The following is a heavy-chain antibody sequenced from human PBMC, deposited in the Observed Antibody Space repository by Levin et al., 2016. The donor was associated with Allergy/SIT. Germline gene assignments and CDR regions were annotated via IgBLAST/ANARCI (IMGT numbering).Heavy chain of an antibody. Sequence: WIRQPPGKGLEYVSYINSRGTYTNYAASVKGRFTISRDNAKNSLYLQMSSLGDEDTAVYYCARVLHQNNWNYFAYWGQGVLVTVSS. CDR3: ARVLHQNNWNYFAY. CDR2: INSRGTYT. J-gene: IGHJ4*02. V-gene: IGHV3-11*06. D-gene: IGHD1-20*01.